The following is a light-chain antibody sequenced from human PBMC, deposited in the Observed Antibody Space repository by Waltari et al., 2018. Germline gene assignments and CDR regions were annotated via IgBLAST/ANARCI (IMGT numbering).Light chain of an antibody. J-gene: IGLJ3*02. CDR3: CSYAGRNIWV. CDR1: SSDVGFSNL. Sequence: QSSLTQPASVSGSPGQSLTIHCTGTSSDVGFSNLSSWYQQHPDETPKLMVYEVIERPSGVSNRFSGSKSGNTASLTISGLQAEDEADYYCCSYAGRNIWVFGGGTKLTVV. CDR2: EVI. V-gene: IGLV2-23*02.